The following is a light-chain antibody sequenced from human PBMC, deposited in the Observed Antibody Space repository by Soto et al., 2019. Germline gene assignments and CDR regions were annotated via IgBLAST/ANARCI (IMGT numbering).Light chain of an antibody. Sequence: DIKLTQSPSFLSASVGDRVTITCRASQGISSYLAWYQQKPGIAPKLLIYTASTLQSGVPSRFSGSGSGTEFTLTISSLQPEDSATYYCQQIYNYPLTFGPGTKVDIK. CDR1: QGISSY. J-gene: IGKJ3*01. V-gene: IGKV1-9*01. CDR2: TAS. CDR3: QQIYNYPLT.